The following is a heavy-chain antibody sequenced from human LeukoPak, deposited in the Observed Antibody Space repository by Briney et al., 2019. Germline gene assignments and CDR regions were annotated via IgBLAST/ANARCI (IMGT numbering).Heavy chain of an antibody. CDR1: GYTFSGSY. J-gene: IGHJ4*02. CDR2: INPNSGDT. Sequence: GASVKVSCKASGYTFSGSYMHWVRQVPGQGLEWVGWINPNSGDTSYAQKFQGRVSMTRDTSISTAYLDLTSLRSDDTAVYYCAQEKWYFDYWGQGTLVTVSS. D-gene: IGHD1-26*01. V-gene: IGHV1-2*02. CDR3: AQEKWYFDY.